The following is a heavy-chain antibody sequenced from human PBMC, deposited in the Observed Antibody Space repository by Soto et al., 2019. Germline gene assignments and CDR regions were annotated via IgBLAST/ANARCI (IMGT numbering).Heavy chain of an antibody. Sequence: WALRLSCAASAFTLSSYAMSWVRQAPGNGLEWVSAISGSGGSTYYADSVKGRFTISRDNSKNTLYLQMNSLRAEDTAVYYCAKDPHYYDSSGYYLVNYFDYWGQGTLVTVSS. J-gene: IGHJ4*02. D-gene: IGHD3-22*01. CDR1: AFTLSSYA. V-gene: IGHV3-23*01. CDR2: ISGSGGST. CDR3: AKDPHYYDSSGYYLVNYFDY.